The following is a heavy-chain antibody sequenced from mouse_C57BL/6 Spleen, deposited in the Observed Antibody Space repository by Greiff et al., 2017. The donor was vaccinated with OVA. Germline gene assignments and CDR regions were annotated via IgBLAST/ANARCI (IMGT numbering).Heavy chain of an antibody. V-gene: IGHV10-1*01. CDR3: VRRAYDSYAMDY. CDR2: IRSKSNNYAT. J-gene: IGHJ4*01. D-gene: IGHD6-5*01. Sequence: EVQLVESGGGLVQPKGSLKLSCAASGFSFNTYAMNWVRQAPGKGLEWVARIRSKSNNYATYYADSVKDRFNISRDDSESMLYLQMNNLKTEDTAMYYCVRRAYDSYAMDYWGQGTSVTVSS. CDR1: GFSFNTYA.